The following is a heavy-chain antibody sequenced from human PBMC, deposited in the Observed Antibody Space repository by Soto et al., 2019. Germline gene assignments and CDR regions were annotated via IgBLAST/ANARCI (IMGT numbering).Heavy chain of an antibody. D-gene: IGHD2-21*01. CDR1: GGTFNTYI. V-gene: IGHV1-69*12. Sequence: QVQLVQSGAELKKPGSSVKVSCKASGGTFNTYIFTWVRQAPGQGLEWMGGIVPLVGTTDYAQRFQDRVSITADESTSTAYMELSNLTSEDTAVYYCAKGAWGDYNIIWGQGTLVTVSS. CDR2: IVPLVGTT. J-gene: IGHJ4*02. CDR3: AKGAWGDYNII.